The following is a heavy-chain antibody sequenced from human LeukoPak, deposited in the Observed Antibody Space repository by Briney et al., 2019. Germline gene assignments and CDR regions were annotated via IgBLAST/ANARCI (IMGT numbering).Heavy chain of an antibody. Sequence: ASVKVSCKAFGYTFTSNYMHWVRQAPGQGPEWMGVISPSGGSTTYAQKFQGRVTLTRDMSTSTDYLELSSLRSEDTAVYYCARGRPASEFDYWGQGTLVTVSS. D-gene: IGHD2-2*01. CDR3: ARGRPASEFDY. CDR1: GYTFTSNY. CDR2: ISPSGGST. V-gene: IGHV1-46*01. J-gene: IGHJ4*02.